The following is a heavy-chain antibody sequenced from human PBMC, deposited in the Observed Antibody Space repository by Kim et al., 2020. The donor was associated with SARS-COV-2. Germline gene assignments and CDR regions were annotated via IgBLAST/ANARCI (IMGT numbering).Heavy chain of an antibody. CDR1: GFTFSSYS. J-gene: IGHJ4*02. V-gene: IGHV3-21*01. CDR3: ARVGDDDGDDFDY. Sequence: GGSLRLSCAASGFTFSSYSMNWVRQAPGKGLEWVSSISSSSSYIYYADSVKGRFTISRDNAKNSLYLQMNSLRAEDTAVYYCARVGDDDGDDFDYWGQGTLVTVSS. D-gene: IGHD3-10*01. CDR2: ISSSSSYI.